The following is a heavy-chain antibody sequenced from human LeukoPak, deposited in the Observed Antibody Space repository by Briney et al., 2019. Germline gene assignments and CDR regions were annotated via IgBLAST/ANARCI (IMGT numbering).Heavy chain of an antibody. CDR2: ISGSGGST. CDR3: AKVFGDYYGSGSYPYEFDY. J-gene: IGHJ4*02. Sequence: GGSLRLSCAASGFTFSSYAMSCVRQAPGKGLEWVSAISGSGGSTYYADSVKGRFTISRDNSKNTLYLQMNSLRAEDTAVYYCAKVFGDYYGSGSYPYEFDYWGQGTLVTVSS. D-gene: IGHD3-10*01. V-gene: IGHV3-23*01. CDR1: GFTFSSYA.